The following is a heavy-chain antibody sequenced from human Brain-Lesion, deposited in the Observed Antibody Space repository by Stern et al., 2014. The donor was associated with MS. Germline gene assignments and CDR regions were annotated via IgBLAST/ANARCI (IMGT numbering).Heavy chain of an antibody. J-gene: IGHJ6*02. CDR3: ARGRVVPGFQYYATDV. D-gene: IGHD2-2*01. CDR2: IFNSGST. V-gene: IGHV4-61*02. CDR1: GGSISSGGYY. Sequence: QVQLQESGPGLVKPSQTLSLSCTVSGGSISSGGYYWSWIRQPAGKGLEWIGRIFNSGSTRYNPPPKSRVTISIDPSKNQFSLRLNSMTAADTAVYYCARGRVVPGFQYYATDVWGQGTTVIVSS.